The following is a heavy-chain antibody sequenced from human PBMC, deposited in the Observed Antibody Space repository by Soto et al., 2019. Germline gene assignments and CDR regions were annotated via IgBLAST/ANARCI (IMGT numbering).Heavy chain of an antibody. D-gene: IGHD2-21*01. Sequence: KELDWGSVSSGNGGSNYYASHVKGRFTLYRDNSKNTLYLQMGSLRAEDMAVYYCARRIPFGYGMDVWGQGTSLSASS. CDR2: SSGNGGSN. J-gene: IGHJ6*02. CDR3: ARRIPFGYGMDV. V-gene: IGHV3-64*01.